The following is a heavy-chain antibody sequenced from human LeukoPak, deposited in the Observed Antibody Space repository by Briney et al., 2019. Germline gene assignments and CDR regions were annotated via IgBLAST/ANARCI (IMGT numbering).Heavy chain of an antibody. Sequence: PSETPSLTCAVYGGSFSGYYWSWIRQPPGKGLEWIGEINHSGSTNYNPSPKSRVTISVDTSKNQFSLKLSSVTAADTAVYYCARDEEYSSGRYTDYWGQGTLVTVSS. CDR2: INHSGST. CDR1: GGSFSGYY. D-gene: IGHD6-19*01. CDR3: ARDEEYSSGRYTDY. J-gene: IGHJ4*02. V-gene: IGHV4-34*01.